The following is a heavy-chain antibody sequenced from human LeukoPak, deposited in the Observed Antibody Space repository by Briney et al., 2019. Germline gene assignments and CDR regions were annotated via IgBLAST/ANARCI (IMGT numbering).Heavy chain of an antibody. D-gene: IGHD3-22*01. V-gene: IGHV4-39*07. Sequence: SETLSLTCTVSGGSISSSSYYWGWIRQPPGKGLEWIGSIYYSGSTYYNPSLKSRVTISVDTSKNQFSLKLGSVTAADTAVYYCARGYYYDSSGIDYWGQGTLVTVSS. CDR3: ARGYYYDSSGIDY. CDR1: GGSISSSSYY. J-gene: IGHJ4*02. CDR2: IYYSGST.